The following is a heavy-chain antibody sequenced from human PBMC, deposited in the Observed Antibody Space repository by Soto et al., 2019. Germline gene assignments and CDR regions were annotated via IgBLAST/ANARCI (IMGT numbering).Heavy chain of an antibody. J-gene: IGHJ4*02. V-gene: IGHV4-31*03. CDR1: GGSISSGGYY. D-gene: IGHD3-16*01. Sequence: QVQLQESGPGLVKPSQTLSLTCTVSGGSISSGGYYWSWIRQHPGKGLEWIGYIYYSGSTYYNPSIKSRVTISVDTYKNPFSLKLSSVTAAATAGYYCARAWGGYFDYWGQGTLVTVSS. CDR2: IYYSGST. CDR3: ARAWGGYFDY.